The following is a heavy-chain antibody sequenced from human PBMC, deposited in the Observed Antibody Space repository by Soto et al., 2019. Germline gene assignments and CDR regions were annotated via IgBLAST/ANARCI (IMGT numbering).Heavy chain of an antibody. D-gene: IGHD3-22*01. CDR2: IYPGDSDT. Sequence: PGESLKISCKGSGYSFTSYWIGWVRQMPGKGLEWMGIIYPGDSDTRYSPSFQGQVTISADKSISTAYLQWSSLKASDTAIYYCASDDYDSSGYSRSGMDVWGQGTTVTVSS. CDR1: GYSFTSYW. CDR3: ASDDYDSSGYSRSGMDV. V-gene: IGHV5-51*01. J-gene: IGHJ6*02.